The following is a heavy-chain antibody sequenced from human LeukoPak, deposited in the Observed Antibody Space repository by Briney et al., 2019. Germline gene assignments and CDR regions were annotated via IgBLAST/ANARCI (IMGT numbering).Heavy chain of an antibody. D-gene: IGHD3-3*01. Sequence: SVKVSCKASGFTFTSSAVQWVRQARGQRLEWIGWIVVGSGNTNYAQKFQERVTITRDMSTSTAYMELSSLRSEDTAVYYCAAPSHYDFWSGYNYWYFDLWGRGTLVTVSS. CDR1: GFTFTSSA. J-gene: IGHJ2*01. CDR3: AAPSHYDFWSGYNYWYFDL. V-gene: IGHV1-58*01. CDR2: IVVGSGNT.